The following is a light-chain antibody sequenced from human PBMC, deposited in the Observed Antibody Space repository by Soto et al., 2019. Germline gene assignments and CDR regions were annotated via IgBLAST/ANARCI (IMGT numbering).Light chain of an antibody. Sequence: IQMTQSPPSLSASVGDRVTITCRASETIYRYLNWYQQKPGKAPSLLISDASTLQGGVPSRFTGSGSRTDFTLSISSLQSEDFATYYCQQCYKTHHTFGQGTKVEI. J-gene: IGKJ2*01. CDR1: ETIYRY. CDR3: QQCYKTHHT. V-gene: IGKV1-39*01. CDR2: DAS.